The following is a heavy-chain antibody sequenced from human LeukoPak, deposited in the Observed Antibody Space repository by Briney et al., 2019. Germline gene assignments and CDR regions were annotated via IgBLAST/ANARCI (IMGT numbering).Heavy chain of an antibody. CDR3: ARDLPDVLTGYSDNAFDI. J-gene: IGHJ3*02. Sequence: GGSLRLSCTASGFTSGDYAMSWFRQAPGKGLEWVANIKQDGSDKNYVDSVKGRFTISRDNAKKVLYLQMNSLRAEDTAVYYCARDLPDVLTGYSDNAFDIWGQGTMVTVSS. V-gene: IGHV3-7*03. CDR2: IKQDGSDK. D-gene: IGHD3-9*01. CDR1: GFTSGDYA.